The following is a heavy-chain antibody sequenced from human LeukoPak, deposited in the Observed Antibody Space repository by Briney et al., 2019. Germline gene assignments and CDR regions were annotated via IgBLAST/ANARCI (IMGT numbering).Heavy chain of an antibody. D-gene: IGHD4-23*01. V-gene: IGHV3-30*18. J-gene: IGHJ4*02. CDR3: AKEMTTVVARDFSDS. CDR2: ISYGGSDI. CDR1: GFPFRRYG. Sequence: PGGSLRLFCAPSGFPFRRYGMHWLREAPGEGVEGVAVISYGGSDIYCRDSVRGRFPISRDNSKNTLYLQMNSLRVEYTAVYYCAKEMTTVVARDFSDSWGQGTLVTVSS.